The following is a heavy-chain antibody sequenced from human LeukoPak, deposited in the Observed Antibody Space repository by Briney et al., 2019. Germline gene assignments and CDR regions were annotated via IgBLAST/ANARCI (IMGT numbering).Heavy chain of an antibody. J-gene: IGHJ3*02. CDR3: AKSLYGHDAFDI. Sequence: GGSLRLSCAAAGCTFSSYAMSWVRPAPGKGLEWVSPISGSGGSTYYADSVKGRFTISRDNSKNTLYLQMNSLRAEDTAVYYCAKSLYGHDAFDIWGQGTMVTVS. D-gene: IGHD3-10*01. V-gene: IGHV3-23*01. CDR1: GCTFSSYA. CDR2: ISGSGGST.